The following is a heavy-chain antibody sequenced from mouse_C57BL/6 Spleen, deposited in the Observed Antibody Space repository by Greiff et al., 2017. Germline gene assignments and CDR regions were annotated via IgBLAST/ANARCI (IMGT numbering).Heavy chain of an antibody. CDR2: IGGDGST. CDR3: AKRTGRGDLDY. Sequence: QVQLKESGPGLVAPSQSLSITCTVSGFSFTSYGVSWVRQPPGKGLEWLGVIGGDGSTNYHSALISRLSISKDNSKNQVFLKQNSLQTDDTAAYYCAKRTGRGDLDYGGQGTTLTVSS. D-gene: IGHD4-1*01. V-gene: IGHV2-3*01. CDR1: GFSFTSYG. J-gene: IGHJ2*01.